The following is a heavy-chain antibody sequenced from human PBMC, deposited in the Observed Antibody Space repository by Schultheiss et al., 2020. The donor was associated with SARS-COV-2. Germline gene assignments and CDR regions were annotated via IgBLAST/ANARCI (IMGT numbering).Heavy chain of an antibody. J-gene: IGHJ4*02. CDR1: GGSVSNTNYY. CDR2: IYYRENT. CDR3: VRYGAGYSGSYRNFFDY. Sequence: SETLSLTCTVSGGSVSNTNYYWGWIRQPPGKGLEWIGTIYYRENTFYNPSLKSRVTVSVDTSKNQFSLKLTSVTAADTAVYHCVRYGAGYSGSYRNFFDYWGQGTLVTVSS. D-gene: IGHD1-26*01. V-gene: IGHV4-39*01.